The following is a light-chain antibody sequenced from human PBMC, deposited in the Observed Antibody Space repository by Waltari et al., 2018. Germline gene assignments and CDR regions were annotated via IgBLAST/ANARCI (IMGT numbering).Light chain of an antibody. J-gene: IGKJ2*03. CDR1: QSLLDSEDGNTY. CDR3: MQALEFPYS. Sequence: DIVMTQTPLSLPVTLGEPASISCRSSQSLLDSEDGNTYLEWYLQKPGQSPQLLIYEVSNRASGVPDRFSGSGSDTDFTLKISRVEAGDVGVYYCMQALEFPYSFGQGTKVEIK. V-gene: IGKV2-40*01. CDR2: EVS.